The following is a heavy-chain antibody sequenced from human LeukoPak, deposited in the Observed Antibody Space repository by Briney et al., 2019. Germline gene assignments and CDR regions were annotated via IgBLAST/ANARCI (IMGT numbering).Heavy chain of an antibody. V-gene: IGHV3-23*01. D-gene: IGHD3-16*01. CDR2: ITGSGGNR. CDR1: GFTFSSYE. Sequence: HPGGSLRLSCAASGFTFSSYEMNWVRQAPGKGLEWVSGITGSGGNRYYADSVKGRFTISRDNSKNTLYLQMNSLRAEDTAVYYCAKDDNYIRFLSWGQGTLVTVSS. CDR3: AKDDNYIRFLS. J-gene: IGHJ5*02.